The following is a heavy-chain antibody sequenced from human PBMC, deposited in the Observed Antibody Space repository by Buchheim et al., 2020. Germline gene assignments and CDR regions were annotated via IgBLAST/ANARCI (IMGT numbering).Heavy chain of an antibody. V-gene: IGHV1-69*06. Sequence: QLVQSGAEVKRPGSSVKVSCRASGGTFSSAVIGWVRHAPGHGLEWMGGIIPVFGTLNYAQKFQGRLPIAADRSTSTVYMELSSLTSDDTAVYFCARGDDLWGRGTL. CDR1: GGTFSSAV. J-gene: IGHJ2*01. CDR2: IIPVFGTL. CDR3: ARGDDL. D-gene: IGHD3-16*01.